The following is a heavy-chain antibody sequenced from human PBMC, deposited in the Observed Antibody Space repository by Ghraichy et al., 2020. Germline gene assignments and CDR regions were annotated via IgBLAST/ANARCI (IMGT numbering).Heavy chain of an antibody. CDR1: GFTFSSYA. V-gene: IGHV3-64D*06. J-gene: IGHJ4*02. CDR3: VRVVPRKQSWLGYADF. CDR2: IGSAGLAT. Sequence: GGSLRLSCAASGFTFSSYAMSWVRQAPGKGLEYVSAIGSAGLATNYADSVKGRFAMSRDSSKNILYLQMSSLRPEDTAMYYCVRVVPRKQSWLGYADFWGPGTLVTVSS. D-gene: IGHD5-18*01.